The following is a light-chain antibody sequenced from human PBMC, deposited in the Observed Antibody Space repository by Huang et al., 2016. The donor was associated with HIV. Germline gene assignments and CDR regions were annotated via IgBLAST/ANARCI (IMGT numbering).Light chain of an antibody. V-gene: IGKV3-20*01. J-gene: IGKJ2*01. CDR3: QHYGTLFT. CDR1: QSVSARN. CDR2: GAS. Sequence: DIILTQSPATLSLSPGERATLSCRASQSVSARNLAWYQQKLGQTPRLLIYGASTRATGIPDRFTASGSGTDFTLTISRLEPEEFAVYYCQHYGTLFTFGQGTEVEIK.